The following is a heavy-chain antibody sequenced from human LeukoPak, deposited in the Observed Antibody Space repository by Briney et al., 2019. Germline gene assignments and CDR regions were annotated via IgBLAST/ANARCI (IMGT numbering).Heavy chain of an antibody. CDR2: IGGSGGGI. J-gene: IGHJ4*02. Sequence: GGSLRLSCAASRLTFSIYAMSWVRQPPGVRMEWVSTIGGSGGGIYYADSVKGRFTISRENSQSTLYLQMNSLRAEDTAVYYCAKYRGFGDSYDSWGQGTLVTVSS. CDR1: RLTFSIYA. V-gene: IGHV3-23*01. D-gene: IGHD3-10*01. CDR3: AKYRGFGDSYDS.